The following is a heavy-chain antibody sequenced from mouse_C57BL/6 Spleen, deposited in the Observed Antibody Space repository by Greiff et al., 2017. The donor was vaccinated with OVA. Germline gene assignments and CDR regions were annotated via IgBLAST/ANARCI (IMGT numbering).Heavy chain of an antibody. Sequence: QVHVKQSGAELVRPGASVTLSCKASGYTFTDYEMHWVKQTPVHGLEWIGAIDPETGGTAYNQKFKGKAILTADKSSSTAYMELRSLTSEDSAVYYCTRSNKLGRREVYYFDYWGQGTTLTVSS. CDR3: TRSNKLGRREVYYFDY. D-gene: IGHD4-1*01. CDR1: GYTFTDYE. J-gene: IGHJ2*01. CDR2: IDPETGGT. V-gene: IGHV1-15*01.